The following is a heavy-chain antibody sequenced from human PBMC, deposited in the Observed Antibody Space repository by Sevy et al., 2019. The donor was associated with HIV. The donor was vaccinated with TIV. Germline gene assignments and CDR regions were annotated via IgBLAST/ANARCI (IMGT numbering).Heavy chain of an antibody. Sequence: GGSLRLSCAASGFTFNVYGMHWVRQAPGKGLQWVAFTRYDASTKYYADSVKGRFTISRDNSKNTLYLQMNSLRVEDTAMYYCAKDLTERYSTSSGDFDYWGQGSLVTVSS. J-gene: IGHJ4*02. D-gene: IGHD6-6*01. CDR3: AKDLTERYSTSSGDFDY. CDR1: GFTFNVYG. V-gene: IGHV3-30*02. CDR2: TRYDASTK.